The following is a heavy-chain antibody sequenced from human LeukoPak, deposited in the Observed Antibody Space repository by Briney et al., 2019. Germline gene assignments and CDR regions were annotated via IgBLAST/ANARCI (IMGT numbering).Heavy chain of an antibody. J-gene: IGHJ4*02. CDR3: AKDRAYIAVAGNFDY. Sequence: GGSLRLSCEASGFTFSSYTMNWVRQAPGEGLEWVSSITSSSSSIYYADSVKGRFTISRDNSKNTLYLQMNSLRAEDTAVYFCAKDRAYIAVAGNFDYWGQGTLVTVSP. CDR2: ITSSSSSI. D-gene: IGHD6-19*01. CDR1: GFTFSSYT. V-gene: IGHV3-23*01.